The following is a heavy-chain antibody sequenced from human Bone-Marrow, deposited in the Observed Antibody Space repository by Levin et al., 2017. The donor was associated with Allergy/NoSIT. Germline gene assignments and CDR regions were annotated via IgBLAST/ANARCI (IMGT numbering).Heavy chain of an antibody. J-gene: IGHJ5*02. CDR2: ISSSSSYI. D-gene: IGHD2-2*01. CDR3: ARGGPIAPIVVVPAAMNIGWFDP. CDR1: GFTFSSYS. Sequence: GGPLRLSCAASGFTFSSYSMNWVRQAPGKGLEWVSSISSSSSYIYYADSVKGRFTISRDNAKNSLYLQMNSLRAEDTAVYYCARGGPIAPIVVVPAAMNIGWFDPWGQGTLVTVSS. V-gene: IGHV3-21*01.